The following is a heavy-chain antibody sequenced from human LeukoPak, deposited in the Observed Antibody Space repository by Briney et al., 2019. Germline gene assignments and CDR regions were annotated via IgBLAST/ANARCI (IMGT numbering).Heavy chain of an antibody. CDR1: GDSINTTFYY. CDR2: IYYSGST. CDR3: VRASVDSGGAFDV. J-gene: IGHJ3*01. V-gene: IGHV4-61*05. D-gene: IGHD5-12*01. Sequence: SETLSLTCSVSGDSINTTFYYWGWIRQSPGKGLEWIGYIYYSGSTNYNPSLESRVTTSRDTPKNQFSLTLSSMTAADTATYYCVRASVDSGGAFDVWGQGTVVTVSS.